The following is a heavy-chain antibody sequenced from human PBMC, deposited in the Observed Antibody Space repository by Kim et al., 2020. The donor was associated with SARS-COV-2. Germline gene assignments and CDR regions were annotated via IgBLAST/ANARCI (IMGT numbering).Heavy chain of an antibody. CDR1: GGALTNYA. J-gene: IGHJ4*02. CDR2: FIPIFGTA. D-gene: IGHD5-12*01. Sequence: SVKVSCKASGGALTNYAITWVRQAPGQGLEWMGMFIPIFGTADYAKKFQGRVSISADESTRTAYMELTSLRSEDTAVYFCARGRGYSGFDHETKHLLDSWRRGTLVTVSS. V-gene: IGHV1-69*13. CDR3: ARGRGYSGFDHETKHLLDS.